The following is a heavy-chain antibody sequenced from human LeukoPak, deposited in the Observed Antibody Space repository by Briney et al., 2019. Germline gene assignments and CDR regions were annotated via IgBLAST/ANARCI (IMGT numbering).Heavy chain of an antibody. CDR2: ISAYNGNT. CDR1: GYTFTSYG. J-gene: IGHJ6*03. Sequence: GASVKVSCKASGYTFTSYGISWVRQAPGQGLEWMGWISAYNGNTNYAQKLQGRVTMTTDTSTSTAYMELRSLRSDDTAVYYCARVRKDTAMVIASVKQYYYYYYMDVWGKGTTVTVSS. V-gene: IGHV1-18*01. D-gene: IGHD5-18*01. CDR3: ARVRKDTAMVIASVKQYYYYYYMDV.